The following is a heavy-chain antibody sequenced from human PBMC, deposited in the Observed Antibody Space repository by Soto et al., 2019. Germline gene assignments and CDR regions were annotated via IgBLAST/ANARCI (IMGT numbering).Heavy chain of an antibody. CDR1: GFTFSGYA. Sequence: QVQLVESGGGVVQPGRSLRLSCAASGFTFSGYAMHWVRQAPGKGLEWVAVISYDGSNKYYADSVKGRLTISRDNSKNTVYLQLNGLRAEDTAMYYCARDHYSDSSGGYFDYWGQGTLVTVSS. J-gene: IGHJ4*02. D-gene: IGHD3-22*01. CDR2: ISYDGSNK. V-gene: IGHV3-30-3*01. CDR3: ARDHYSDSSGGYFDY.